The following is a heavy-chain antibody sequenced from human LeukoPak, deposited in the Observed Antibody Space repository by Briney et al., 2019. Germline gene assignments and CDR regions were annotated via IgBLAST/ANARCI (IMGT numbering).Heavy chain of an antibody. CDR3: AKDGAYYYDSSGYWYYFDY. D-gene: IGHD3-22*01. Sequence: GGSLRLSCAASGFTFSSYAMSWVRQAPGKGLEWVSTISGSGGSTYYADSVKGRFTISRDNSKNTLYLQMNSLRAEDTAIYYCAKDGAYYYDSSGYWYYFDYWGQGTLVTVSS. CDR1: GFTFSSYA. J-gene: IGHJ4*02. V-gene: IGHV3-23*01. CDR2: ISGSGGST.